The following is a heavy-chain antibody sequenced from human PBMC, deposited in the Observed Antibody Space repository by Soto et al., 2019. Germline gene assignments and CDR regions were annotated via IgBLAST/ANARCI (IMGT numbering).Heavy chain of an antibody. V-gene: IGHV4-30-4*01. J-gene: IGHJ4*02. CDR2: IYYNGST. CDR1: GGSIRSGDSY. D-gene: IGHD3-22*01. Sequence: SETLSLTCTVSGGSIRSGDSYWSWIRQPPGKGLEWIGYIYYNGSTYYNPSLKSRVTISLDTSKNQFSLNLSSVTAADTAVYYCARTHYSDRSGTDYWGQGTLVTVSS. CDR3: ARTHYSDRSGTDY.